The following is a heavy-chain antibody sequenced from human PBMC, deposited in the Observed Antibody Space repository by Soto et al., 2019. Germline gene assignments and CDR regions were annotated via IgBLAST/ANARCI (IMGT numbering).Heavy chain of an antibody. CDR3: ASSDGGRELWDYYYGIDV. D-gene: IGHD2-15*01. CDR2: ISAYNGNT. Sequence: GASVKVSCKASGYTFTSYGISWVRQAPGQGLEWTGWISAYNGNTNYAQKLQGRVTMTTDTSTSTAYMELRSLRSDDTAVYYCASSDGGRELWDYYYGIDVWGQGTTVTVSS. V-gene: IGHV1-18*04. CDR1: GYTFTSYG. J-gene: IGHJ6*02.